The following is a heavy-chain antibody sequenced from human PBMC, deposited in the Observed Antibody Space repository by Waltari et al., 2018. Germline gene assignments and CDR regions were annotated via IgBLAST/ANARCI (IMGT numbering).Heavy chain of an antibody. CDR2: IYYSGST. Sequence: QVQLQESGLGLVKPSETLSLTCTVSGGSISSYYWSWIRQPPGKGLEWIGYIYYSGSTNYNPSLKSRVTISVDTSKNQFSLKLSSVTAADTAVYYCARVGRIVGATSNYYYGMDVWGQGTTVTVSS. D-gene: IGHD1-26*01. J-gene: IGHJ6*02. CDR1: GGSISSYY. V-gene: IGHV4-59*01. CDR3: ARVGRIVGATSNYYYGMDV.